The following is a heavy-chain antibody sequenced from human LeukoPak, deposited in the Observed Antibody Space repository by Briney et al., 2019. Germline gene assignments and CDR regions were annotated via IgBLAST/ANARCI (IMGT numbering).Heavy chain of an antibody. CDR2: IYHSGST. V-gene: IGHV4-59*12. D-gene: IGHD6-13*01. CDR3: ARVAIAAAGRYFQH. Sequence: SETLSLTCTVSGGSISSYYWSWIRQPPGKGLEWIGEIYHSGSTNYNPSLKSRVTISVDKSKNQFSLKLSSVTAADTAVYYCARVAIAAAGRYFQHWGQGTLVTVSS. CDR1: GGSISSYY. J-gene: IGHJ1*01.